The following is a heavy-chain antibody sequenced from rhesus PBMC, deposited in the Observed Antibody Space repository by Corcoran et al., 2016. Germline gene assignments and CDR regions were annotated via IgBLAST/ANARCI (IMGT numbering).Heavy chain of an antibody. Sequence: QLQLQESGPGLVKPSETLSLTCAVSGGSISGYYYWSWIRQPPGKGLEWIGRFYGSDGRNYLNPSHKSRVTLSVDTSKNQFSLKLSSVTAADTAVYYCARDRRFSSGWLFDYWGQGVLVTVSS. CDR2: FYGSDGRN. CDR1: GGSISGYYY. V-gene: IGHV4S14*01. J-gene: IGHJ4*01. CDR3: ARDRRFSSGWLFDY. D-gene: IGHD6-31*01.